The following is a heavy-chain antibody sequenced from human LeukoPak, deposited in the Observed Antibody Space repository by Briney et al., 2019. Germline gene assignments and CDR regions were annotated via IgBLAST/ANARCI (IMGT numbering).Heavy chain of an antibody. V-gene: IGHV4-39*07. D-gene: IGHD3-10*01. CDR1: GGSISSGDYY. Sequence: SETLSLTCTVSGGSISSGDYYWGWIRQPPGKGLEWIGSIYYSGSTYYNPSLKSRVTISVDTSKNQFSLKLSSVTAADTAVYYCARVRQWFGEFPDAFDIWGQGTMVTVSS. J-gene: IGHJ3*02. CDR2: IYYSGST. CDR3: ARVRQWFGEFPDAFDI.